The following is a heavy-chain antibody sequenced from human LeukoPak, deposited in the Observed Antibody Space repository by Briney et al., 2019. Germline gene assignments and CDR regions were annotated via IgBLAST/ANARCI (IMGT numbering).Heavy chain of an antibody. J-gene: IGHJ4*02. CDR3: AKGAPFDYFDY. V-gene: IGHV3-23*01. CDR1: GFTFSSCA. Sequence: GGSLTLSCAVSGFTFSSCAMSWVRLAPGKGLEWVCAISGSGGSTYYADSVKGRFTISRDNSKNTLYLQMNSLRAEDTAVYDCAKGAPFDYFDYWGQGTLVTVSS. CDR2: ISGSGGST.